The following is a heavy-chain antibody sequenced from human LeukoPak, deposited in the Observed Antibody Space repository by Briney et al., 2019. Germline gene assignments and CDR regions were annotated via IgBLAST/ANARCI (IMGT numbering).Heavy chain of an antibody. CDR1: GGTLSNYA. CDR3: ATRYCGGVYYSGNYCYYCGMDV. CDR2: IIPMSGTV. D-gene: IGHD2-21*02. Sequence: SVKVSCKASGGTLSNYAISWVRQAPGQGLEWMGGIIPMSGTVNFAQKFQGRVTITADESTSTAFLELSSLRSENTAGYYCATRYCGGVYYSGNYCYYCGMDVWGRGTTVAVSS. V-gene: IGHV1-69*13. J-gene: IGHJ6*02.